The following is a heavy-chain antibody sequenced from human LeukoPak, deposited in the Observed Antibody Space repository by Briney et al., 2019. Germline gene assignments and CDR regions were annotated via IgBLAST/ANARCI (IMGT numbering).Heavy chain of an antibody. J-gene: IGHJ4*02. D-gene: IGHD4-17*01. V-gene: IGHV3-23*01. CDR2: ISGSGGST. CDR3: AKDGYGDYGGVY. Sequence: QPGGSLRLSCAVSGFTFSSYAMSWVRQAPGKGLEWVSAISGSGGSTYYADSVKGRFTISRDNSQNTLYLQMNSLRAEDTAVYYCAKDGYGDYGGVYWGQGTLVTVSS. CDR1: GFTFSSYA.